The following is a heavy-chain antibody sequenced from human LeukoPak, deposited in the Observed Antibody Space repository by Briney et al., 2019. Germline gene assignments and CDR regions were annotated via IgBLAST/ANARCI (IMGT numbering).Heavy chain of an antibody. D-gene: IGHD3-22*01. CDR3: AKVSGYYEDY. CDR2: ISGDGGST. Sequence: GGSLRLSCAASGFTFDDYAMHWVRQAPGKGLEWVSLISGDGGSTYYADSVKGRFTISRDNSKNSLYLQMNSLRTEDIALYYCAKVSGYYEDYWGQGTPVTVSS. CDR1: GFTFDDYA. J-gene: IGHJ4*02. V-gene: IGHV3-43*02.